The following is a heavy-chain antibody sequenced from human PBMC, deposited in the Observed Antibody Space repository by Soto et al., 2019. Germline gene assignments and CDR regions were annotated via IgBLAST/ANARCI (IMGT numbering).Heavy chain of an antibody. CDR3: ARADCSSTSCYINYYYYYGMDV. CDR1: CYTFTSYG. CDR2: ISAYNGNT. J-gene: IGHJ6*02. D-gene: IGHD2-2*02. Sequence: ASVKVSCKASCYTFTSYGSSWVRQAPGQGLEWMGWISAYNGNTNYAQKLQGRVTMTTDTSTSTAYMELRSLRSDDTAVYYCARADCSSTSCYINYYYYYGMDVWGQGTTVTVSS. V-gene: IGHV1-18*01.